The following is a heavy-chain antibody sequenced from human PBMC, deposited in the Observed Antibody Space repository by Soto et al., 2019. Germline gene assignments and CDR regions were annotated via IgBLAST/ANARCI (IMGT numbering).Heavy chain of an antibody. J-gene: IGHJ4*02. CDR2: MNPNSGNT. D-gene: IGHD5-18*01. V-gene: IGHV1-8*01. CDR3: ARGHRHSYGGRY. Sequence: QVQLVQSGAEVKKPGASVKVSCKASGYTFTSYDINWVRQATGQGLEWMGGMNPNSGNTGYAQKYHGRXNKXRXISVSTADMELGSLGSEDMAVYYCARGHRHSYGGRYWGQGTLVTVSS. CDR1: GYTFTSYD.